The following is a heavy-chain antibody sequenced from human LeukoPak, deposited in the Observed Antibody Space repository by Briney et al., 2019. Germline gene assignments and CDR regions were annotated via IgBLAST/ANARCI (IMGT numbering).Heavy chain of an antibody. Sequence: GGSLRLSCAASGFIFSSYAMSWVRQAPGKGLEWVSTISGSGGSTYYADSVKGRFTISRDNSKNTLYLQMNSLRAEDTAIYYCAKPYCSGGTCYSVWDYYLGYWGQGTLVTVSS. CDR2: ISGSGGST. D-gene: IGHD2-15*01. CDR1: GFIFSSYA. CDR3: AKPYCSGGTCYSVWDYYLGY. J-gene: IGHJ4*02. V-gene: IGHV3-23*01.